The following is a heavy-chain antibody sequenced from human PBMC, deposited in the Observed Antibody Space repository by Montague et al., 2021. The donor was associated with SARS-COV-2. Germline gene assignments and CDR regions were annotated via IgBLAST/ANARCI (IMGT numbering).Heavy chain of an antibody. CDR1: GGSISSSSYY. V-gene: IGHV4-39*01. Sequence: SETLSLTYTVSGGSISSSSYYWGWIRQPPGKGLEWIGSIYYSGGTYYNPSLKSRVTISVDTSKNQFSLKLSSVTAADTAVYYCARQENSSGWFKPDAFDIWGQGTMVTVSS. J-gene: IGHJ3*02. CDR3: ARQENSSGWFKPDAFDI. D-gene: IGHD6-19*01. CDR2: IYYSGGT.